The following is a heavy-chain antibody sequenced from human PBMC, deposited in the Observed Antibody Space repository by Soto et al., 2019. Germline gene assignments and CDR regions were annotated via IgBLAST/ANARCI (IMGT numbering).Heavy chain of an antibody. CDR3: ARAFRPYTMIAEGEVRLDWFDP. CDR1: GGSISSGDYY. CDR2: IYYSGST. V-gene: IGHV4-30-4*01. D-gene: IGHD3-22*01. Sequence: PSETLSLTCTVSGGSISSGDYYWSWIRQPPGKGLEWIGYIYYSGSTYYNPSLKSRVTISVDTSKNQFSLKLSSVTAADTAVYYCARAFRPYTMIAEGEVRLDWFDPWGQGTLVTVSS. J-gene: IGHJ5*02.